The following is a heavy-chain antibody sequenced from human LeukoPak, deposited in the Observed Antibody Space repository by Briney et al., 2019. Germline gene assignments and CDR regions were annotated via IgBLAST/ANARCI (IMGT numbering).Heavy chain of an antibody. D-gene: IGHD6-13*01. CDR3: ARDYANIAAAGNNWFDP. J-gene: IGHJ5*02. CDR2: IYSGGST. V-gene: IGHV3-53*01. CDR1: GFTVSSNY. Sequence: GGSLRLSCAASGFTVSSNYMSWVRQAPGKGLEWVSIIYSGGSTYYADSVKGRFTISRDNSKNTLYLQMNSLRAEDTAVYYCARDYANIAAAGNNWFDPWGQGTLVTVSS.